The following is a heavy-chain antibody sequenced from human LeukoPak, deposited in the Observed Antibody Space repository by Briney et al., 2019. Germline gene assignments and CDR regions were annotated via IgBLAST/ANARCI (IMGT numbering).Heavy chain of an antibody. CDR2: IYYSGST. CDR1: GGSVSSSSYY. D-gene: IGHD1-1*01. V-gene: IGHV4-39*07. CDR3: ARGRQPPYYYYYYYMDV. Sequence: SKTLSLTCTVSGGSVSSSSYYWGWIRQPPGKGLKWIGSIYYSGSTYYNPSLKSRVTISVDTSKNQFSLKLSSVTAADTAVYYCARGRQPPYYYYYYYMDVWGKGTTVTVSS. J-gene: IGHJ6*03.